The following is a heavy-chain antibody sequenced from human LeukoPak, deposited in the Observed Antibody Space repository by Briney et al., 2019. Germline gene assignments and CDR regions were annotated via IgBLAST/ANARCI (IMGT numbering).Heavy chain of an antibody. D-gene: IGHD3-10*01. CDR1: GGSISSYY. J-gene: IGHJ4*02. V-gene: IGHV4-59*08. CDR3: ATTQGNLFDY. CDR2: IYYSGST. Sequence: PSETLSLTCTVSGGSISSYYWSWIRQPPGKGLEWIGYIYYSGSTNYNPSLKSRVTMSVDTSKNQFSLNLSSVTAADTAVYYCATTQGNLFDYWGQGTLVTVSS.